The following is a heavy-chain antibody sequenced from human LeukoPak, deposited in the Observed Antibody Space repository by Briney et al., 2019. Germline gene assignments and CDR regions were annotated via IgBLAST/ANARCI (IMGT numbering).Heavy chain of an antibody. J-gene: IGHJ6*03. CDR2: INPNGGDT. CDR1: GYTFTGYY. V-gene: IGHV1-2*02. Sequence: ASVKVSCKASGYTFTGYYMHWVRQAPGQGLQWMGWINPNGGDTNYAQKFQGRVTMTRNTSISTAYMELSSLRSEDTAVYYCARSSGTVTTSLYYYYYYMDVWGKGTTVTISS. D-gene: IGHD4-17*01. CDR3: ARSSGTVTTSLYYYYYYMDV.